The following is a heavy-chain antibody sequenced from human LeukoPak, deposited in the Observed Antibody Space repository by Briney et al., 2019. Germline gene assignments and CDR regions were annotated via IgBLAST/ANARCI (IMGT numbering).Heavy chain of an antibody. CDR1: GFTFNIYG. V-gene: IGHV3-33*08. Sequence: GGSLRLSCVVSGFTFNIYGIHWVRQTPGKGLEWVALISYDGSKKWYADAVKGRFTISRDNSKNTLYLQMNSLRAEDTAVYYCARRAGAYSHPYDYWGQGTLVTVSS. J-gene: IGHJ4*02. D-gene: IGHD4/OR15-4a*01. CDR3: ARRAGAYSHPYDY. CDR2: ISYDGSKK.